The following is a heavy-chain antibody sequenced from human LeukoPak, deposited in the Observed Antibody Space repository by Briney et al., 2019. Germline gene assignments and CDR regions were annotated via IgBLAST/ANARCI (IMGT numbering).Heavy chain of an antibody. J-gene: IGHJ4*02. Sequence: PGGSLRLSCAASGFTFSSYAMSWVRQAPGKGLEWVSAISGSGGSTYYADSVEGRFTISRDNSKNTLYLKMNSLRAEDTAVYYCASGGYYDFWSGPKFDYWGQGTLVTVSS. D-gene: IGHD3-3*01. CDR3: ASGGYYDFWSGPKFDY. CDR1: GFTFSSYA. V-gene: IGHV3-23*01. CDR2: ISGSGGST.